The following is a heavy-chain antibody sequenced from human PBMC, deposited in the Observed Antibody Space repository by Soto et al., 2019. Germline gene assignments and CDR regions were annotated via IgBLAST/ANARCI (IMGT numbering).Heavy chain of an antibody. V-gene: IGHV3-23*01. Sequence: EVQLLESGGGLVQPGGSLRLSCAASGFTFSSYAMSWVRQAPGKGLEWVSAISGSGGSTYYADSVKGRFTISRDNSKNTLKLQMNSLRAEDTAVYYCATSPPHSGDPIYWGQGTLVTVSS. J-gene: IGHJ4*02. CDR3: ATSPPHSGDPIY. CDR2: ISGSGGST. CDR1: GFTFSSYA. D-gene: IGHD4-17*01.